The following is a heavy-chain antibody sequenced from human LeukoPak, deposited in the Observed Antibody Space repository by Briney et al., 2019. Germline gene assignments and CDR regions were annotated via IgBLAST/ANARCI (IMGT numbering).Heavy chain of an antibody. CDR2: IYYSGST. CDR3: ARESYGDYGLTIDY. V-gene: IGHV4-59*01. Sequence: SETLPLTCTVSSGSISTYYWSWIRQPPGKGLEWIGYIYYSGSTNYNPSLKSRVTISVDTSKNQFSLKLSSATAADTAVYYCARESYGDYGLTIDYWGQGTLVTVSS. D-gene: IGHD4-17*01. CDR1: SGSISTYY. J-gene: IGHJ4*02.